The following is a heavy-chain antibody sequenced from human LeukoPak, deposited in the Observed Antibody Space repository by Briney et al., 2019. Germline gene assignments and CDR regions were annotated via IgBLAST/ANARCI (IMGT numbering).Heavy chain of an antibody. Sequence: SETLSLTCTVSGGSISSYYWSWIRQPAGKGLEWIGRIYTSGSTNYNPSLKGRVTMSVDTSKNQFSLKLSSVTAADTAVYYCAKDYYDSSGYYGLPDYWGQGTLVTVSS. CDR1: GGSISSYY. V-gene: IGHV4-4*07. J-gene: IGHJ4*02. CDR2: IYTSGST. D-gene: IGHD3-22*01. CDR3: AKDYYDSSGYYGLPDY.